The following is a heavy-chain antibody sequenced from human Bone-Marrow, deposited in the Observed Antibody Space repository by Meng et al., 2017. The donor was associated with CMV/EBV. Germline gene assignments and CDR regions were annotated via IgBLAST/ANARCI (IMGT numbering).Heavy chain of an antibody. CDR1: GGSFSGYY. J-gene: IGHJ4*02. Sequence: SETLSLTCAVYGGSFSGYYWSWIRQPPGKGLEWIGEINHSGSTNYNPSLKSRVTISVDTSKNQFSLKLSSVTAADTAVYYCARGGIWFGTNYFDYWGQGTLVPVSS. V-gene: IGHV4-34*01. CDR2: INHSGST. CDR3: ARGGIWFGTNYFDY. D-gene: IGHD3-10*01.